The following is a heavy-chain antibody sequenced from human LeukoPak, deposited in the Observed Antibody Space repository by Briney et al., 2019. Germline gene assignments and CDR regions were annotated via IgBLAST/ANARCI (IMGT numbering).Heavy chain of an antibody. D-gene: IGHD3-10*01. J-gene: IGHJ4*02. CDR3: ARGPFGDLFTLYYFDY. Sequence: SETLSLTCTVSGGSISRYYWSWIRQPPGKGLEWIAYIYNNMSTSYNPSLKSRVTISVDTSKNQFSLKLSSVTAADTAVYYCARGPFGDLFTLYYFDYWGQGTLVTVSS. CDR1: GGSISRYY. V-gene: IGHV4-59*01. CDR2: IYNNMST.